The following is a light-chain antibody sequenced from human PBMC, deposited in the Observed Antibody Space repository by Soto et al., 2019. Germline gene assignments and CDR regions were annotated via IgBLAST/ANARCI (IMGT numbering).Light chain of an antibody. J-gene: IGLJ3*02. CDR1: SSDVGGYDY. CDR3: SSYSGSNALVV. Sequence: QSALTQPASVSGSPGQSITISCTGTSSDVGGYDYVSWYQQHPGKAPKLMIYDVSYRPSGVSNRFSGSKSDNTASLTISWLQAEDEADYYCSSYSGSNALVVFGGGTKLTVL. V-gene: IGLV2-14*01. CDR2: DVS.